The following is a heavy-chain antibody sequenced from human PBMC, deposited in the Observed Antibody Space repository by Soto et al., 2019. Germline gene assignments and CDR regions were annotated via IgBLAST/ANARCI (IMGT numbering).Heavy chain of an antibody. J-gene: IGHJ5*02. V-gene: IGHV3-21*06. CDR2: ITSKSGQT. CDR1: GFPFSAYN. Sequence: EVQLVESGGSLVKPGGSLRLSCVASGFPFSAYNMNWVRQAPGKGLEWISSITSKSGQTYYAESVKGRFTISRDNAKNSLYLEMNSLGAGVTSVYYCARDLLAGQELVFPWFEPWGRGTLVTVSS. D-gene: IGHD6-6*01. CDR3: ARDLLAGQELVFPWFEP.